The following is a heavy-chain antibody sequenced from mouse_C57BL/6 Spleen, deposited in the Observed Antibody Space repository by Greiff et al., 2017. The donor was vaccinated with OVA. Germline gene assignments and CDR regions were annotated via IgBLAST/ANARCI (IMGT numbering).Heavy chain of an antibody. Sequence: EVKLVESGGGLVKPGGSLKLSCAASGFTFSSYAMSWVRQTPEKRLEWVATISDGGSYTYYPDNVKGRFTISRDNAKNNLYLQMSHLKSEDTAMYYCVRDHPYYFDYWGQGTTLTVSS. CDR3: VRDHPYYFDY. V-gene: IGHV5-4*01. CDR1: GFTFSSYA. J-gene: IGHJ2*01. CDR2: ISDGGSYT.